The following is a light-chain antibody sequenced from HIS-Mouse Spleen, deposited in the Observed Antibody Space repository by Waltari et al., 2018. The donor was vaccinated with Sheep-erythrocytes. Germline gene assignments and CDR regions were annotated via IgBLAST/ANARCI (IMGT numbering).Light chain of an antibody. CDR3: SSYTSSSTLV. J-gene: IGLJ2*01. V-gene: IGLV2-14*01. Sequence: QSALTQPASVSGSPGQSITISCTGPSRDAGGYNYVSWYQQHPGKAPKLMIYEVSNRPSGVSNRFSGSKSGNTASLTISGLQAEDEADYYCSSYTSSSTLVFGGGTKLTVL. CDR1: SRDAGGYNY. CDR2: EVS.